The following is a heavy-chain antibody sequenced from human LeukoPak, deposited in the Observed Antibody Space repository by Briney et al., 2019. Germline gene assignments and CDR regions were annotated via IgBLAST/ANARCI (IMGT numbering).Heavy chain of an antibody. CDR2: INHSGST. CDR3: ARSPRVSNDYYYMDV. CDR1: GGSFSGYY. J-gene: IGHJ6*03. Sequence: TSETLSLTCAVYGGSFSGYYWSWIRQPPGRGLEWIGEINHSGSTNYNPSLKSRVTISVDTSKNQFSLKLSSVTAADTAVYYCARSPRVSNDYYYMDVWGKGTTLTVSS. V-gene: IGHV4-34*01. D-gene: IGHD2-8*01.